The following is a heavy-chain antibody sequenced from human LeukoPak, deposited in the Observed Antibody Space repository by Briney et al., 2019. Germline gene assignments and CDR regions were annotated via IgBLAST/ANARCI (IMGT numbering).Heavy chain of an antibody. V-gene: IGHV3-23*01. Sequence: GGSLRLSCAASGFTFSNYVMNWVRQAPGRGLEWVSAISSRGGSSYYADSVKGRFTFSRDNSKNTLYLQMNSLRAEDTAVYYCAKGEVTTATPFDYWGQGTLVTVSS. CDR2: ISSRGGSS. J-gene: IGHJ4*02. CDR1: GFTFSNYV. CDR3: AKGEVTTATPFDY. D-gene: IGHD4-11*01.